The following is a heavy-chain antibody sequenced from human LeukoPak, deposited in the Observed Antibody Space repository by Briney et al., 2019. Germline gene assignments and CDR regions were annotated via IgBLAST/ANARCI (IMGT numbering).Heavy chain of an antibody. J-gene: IGHJ4*02. CDR3: ARTRYTLDY. CDR2: INHSGST. D-gene: IGHD2-2*02. CDR1: GGSFSGYY. Sequence: KPSETLSLTCAVYGGSFSGYYWSWIRQPPGKGLEWIGEINHSGSTNYNPSLKSRVTISVDTSKDQFSLKLSSVTAADTAVYYCARTRYTLDYWGQGTLVTVSS. V-gene: IGHV4-34*01.